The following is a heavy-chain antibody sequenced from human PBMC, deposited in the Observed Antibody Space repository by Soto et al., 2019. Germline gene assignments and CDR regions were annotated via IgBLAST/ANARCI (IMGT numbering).Heavy chain of an antibody. CDR1: GFSFSNAW. CDR2: IKSKTDGETT. CDR3: TTADGYNPFDY. V-gene: IGHV3-15*07. D-gene: IGHD5-12*01. J-gene: IGHJ4*02. Sequence: GGSLRLSCAASGFSFSNAWMNWVRQAPGKGLEWVGRIKSKTDGETTQYAAPVEGRFTISRDDSKNTLYLQMNSLTTEDTAVYYCTTADGYNPFDYWGQGTLVTVSS.